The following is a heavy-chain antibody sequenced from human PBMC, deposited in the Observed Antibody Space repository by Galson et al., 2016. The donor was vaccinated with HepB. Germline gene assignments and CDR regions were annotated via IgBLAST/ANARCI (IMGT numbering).Heavy chain of an antibody. D-gene: IGHD6-13*01. CDR1: GDSVSRNSAT. Sequence: CAISGDSVSRNSATWNWIRQSPSRGLEWLGRTYYRSKWYQDYAVSVKGRITINPDTSKNEFSLQLNSVTPEDTAVYYCARYSAPGTTRDFDFWAQGTLVTVSS. V-gene: IGHV6-1*01. CDR3: ARYSAPGTTRDFDF. J-gene: IGHJ4*02. CDR2: TYYRSKWYQ.